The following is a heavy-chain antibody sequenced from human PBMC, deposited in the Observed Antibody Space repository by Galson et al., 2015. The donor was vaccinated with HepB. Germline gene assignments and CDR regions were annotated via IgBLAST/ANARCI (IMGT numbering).Heavy chain of an antibody. CDR3: ASIAVAFDY. CDR1: GFTFSSYA. V-gene: IGHV3-30*04. CDR2: ISYDGSNK. D-gene: IGHD6-19*01. J-gene: IGHJ4*02. Sequence: SLRLSCAASGFTFSSYAMHWVRQAPGKGLEWVAVISYDGSNKYYADSVKGRFTISRDNSKNTLYLQMNSLRAEDTAVYYCASIAVAFDYWGQGTLVTVSS.